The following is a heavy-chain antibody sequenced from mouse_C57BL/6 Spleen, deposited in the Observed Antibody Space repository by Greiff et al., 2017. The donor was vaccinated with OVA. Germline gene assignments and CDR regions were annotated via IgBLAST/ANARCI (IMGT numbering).Heavy chain of an antibody. V-gene: IGHV1-64*01. D-gene: IGHD1-1*01. CDR3: ARHGSSPFDY. J-gene: IGHJ2*01. CDR2: IHPNSGST. CDR1: GYTFTSYW. Sequence: QVQLQQPGAELVKPGASVKLSCKASGYTFTSYWMHWVKQRPGQGLEWIGMIHPNSGSTNYNEKFKSKATLTVDTSSSTAYMQLSSLTSEDSAVYYCARHGSSPFDYWGQGTTLTVSS.